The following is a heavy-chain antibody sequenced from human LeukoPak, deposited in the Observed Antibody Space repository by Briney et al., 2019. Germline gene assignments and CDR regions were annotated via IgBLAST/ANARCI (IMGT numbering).Heavy chain of an antibody. J-gene: IGHJ3*01. Sequence: GGSLRLSCAASGFTFGNSWVHWVRQALGKGLVWVSLINADGGTTSYADSVKGRFTISRDNARNTLSLQMNSLTIEDTAVYYCVVVVEPPDSDGFDVWGQGTMITVSS. CDR1: GFTFGNSW. CDR2: INADGGTT. CDR3: VVVVEPPDSDGFDV. D-gene: IGHD1-14*01. V-gene: IGHV3-74*03.